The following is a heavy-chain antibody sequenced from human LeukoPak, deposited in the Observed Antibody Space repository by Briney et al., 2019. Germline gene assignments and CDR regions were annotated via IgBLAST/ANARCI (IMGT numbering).Heavy chain of an antibody. CDR1: GFTFSNYW. CDR3: ASTQTFDY. J-gene: IGHJ4*02. Sequence: GGSLRLSCAASGFTFSNYWMSWVRQAPGKGLEWVANIKQDGSEKYYADSVKGRFTISRDNAKSSLYLQLNSLIVEDTAVYHCASTQTFDYWGQGTLVTVPS. V-gene: IGHV3-7*05. CDR2: IKQDGSEK.